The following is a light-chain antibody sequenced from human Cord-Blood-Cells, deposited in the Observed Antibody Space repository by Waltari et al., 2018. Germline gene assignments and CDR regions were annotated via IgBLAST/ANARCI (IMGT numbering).Light chain of an antibody. CDR2: EGS. J-gene: IGLJ2*01. CDR3: CSYAGSSTLV. Sequence: QSALTQPASVSGSPGQSITISCTGTSSDVGRYNLVSWYQQHPGKPPKLMIYEGSKLPSGISNRCSGSKSGNTASLTISGLQAEDEADYYCCSYAGSSTLVFGGGTKLTVL. CDR1: SSDVGRYNL. V-gene: IGLV2-23*01.